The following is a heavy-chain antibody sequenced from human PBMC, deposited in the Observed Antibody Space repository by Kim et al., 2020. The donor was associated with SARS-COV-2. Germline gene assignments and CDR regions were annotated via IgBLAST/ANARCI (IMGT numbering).Heavy chain of an antibody. CDR1: GFTFSSYA. V-gene: IGHV3-33*06. Sequence: GGSLRLSCAASGFTFSSYAMHWVRQAPGKGLEWVAVIWYDGSNKYYADSVKGRFTISRDNSKNTLYLQMNSLRVEDTAVYYCAKGPKTRIVVGFDYWGQG. D-gene: IGHD2-2*01. J-gene: IGHJ4*02. CDR3: AKGPKTRIVVGFDY. CDR2: IWYDGSNK.